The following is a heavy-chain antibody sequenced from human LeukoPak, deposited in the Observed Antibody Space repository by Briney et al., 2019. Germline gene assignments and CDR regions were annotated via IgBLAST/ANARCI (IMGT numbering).Heavy chain of an antibody. CDR2: INPNSGGT. V-gene: IGHV1-2*02. CDR1: GYTFTGYY. Sequence: GASVKVSCKASGYTFTGYYMHWVRQAPGQGLEWMGWINPNSGGTNYAQKFQGRVTMTRDTSISTAYMELSSLRSEDTAVYYCARFVGELDYWGQGTLVTVSS. J-gene: IGHJ4*02. D-gene: IGHD3-10*01. CDR3: ARFVGELDY.